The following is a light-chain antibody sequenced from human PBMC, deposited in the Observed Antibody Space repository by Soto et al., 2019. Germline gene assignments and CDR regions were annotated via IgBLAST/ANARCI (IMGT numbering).Light chain of an antibody. J-gene: IGKJ1*01. Sequence: TQMSQSPLSLSASVGEKIIITCRASRDVGSDVSWYQQKPGQAPKLVIYAASNLYTGVPSRFSGRRSGTEFTLTISSLQPEDFASYYCLQDYGDSWTFGQGTKVEIE. CDR3: LQDYGDSWT. CDR1: RDVGSD. V-gene: IGKV1-6*01. CDR2: AAS.